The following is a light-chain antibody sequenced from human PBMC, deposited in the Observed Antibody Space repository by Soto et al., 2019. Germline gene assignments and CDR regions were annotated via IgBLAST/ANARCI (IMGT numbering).Light chain of an antibody. CDR1: QGISSA. Sequence: AIQLTPKPSSLSASVGDRVTITCRASQGISSALAWYQQKPGKAPKLLIYDASSLESGVPSRFSGSGSGTDFTLTISSLQPEDFATYYCQQFNNYLITFGQGTRLEIK. CDR3: QQFNNYLIT. J-gene: IGKJ5*01. V-gene: IGKV1D-13*01. CDR2: DAS.